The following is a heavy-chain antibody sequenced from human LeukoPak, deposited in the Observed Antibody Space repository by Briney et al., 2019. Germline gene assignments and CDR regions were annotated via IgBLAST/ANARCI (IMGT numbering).Heavy chain of an antibody. V-gene: IGHV1-3*04. CDR1: GYTFTSYA. Sequence: ASVKVSCKASGYTFTSYAVHWVRQAPGQRLECMGWINTGNGNTKYSQKFQGRVTITRDTSASTAYMDLSSLRSEDTAVYYCARNTETAIPLPYYFDYWGQGTLVTVSS. CDR2: INTGNGNT. CDR3: ARNTETAIPLPYYFDY. D-gene: IGHD2-21*02. J-gene: IGHJ4*02.